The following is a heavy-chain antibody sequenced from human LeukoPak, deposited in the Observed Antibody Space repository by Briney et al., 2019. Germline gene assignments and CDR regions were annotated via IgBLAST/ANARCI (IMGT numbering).Heavy chain of an antibody. V-gene: IGHV1-46*01. Sequence: ASVKVSCKTSGYTFTTYYIHWVRQAPGQGLEWLGIINPSGGTTTYAQKFQGRVTMTRDTSTSTVYMVLNTLRSEDTAVYYCARGSNYYYDVTADYPRYWGQGTLVTVSS. CDR3: ARGSNYYYDVTADYPRY. J-gene: IGHJ4*02. CDR2: INPSGGTT. CDR1: GYTFTTYY. D-gene: IGHD3-22*01.